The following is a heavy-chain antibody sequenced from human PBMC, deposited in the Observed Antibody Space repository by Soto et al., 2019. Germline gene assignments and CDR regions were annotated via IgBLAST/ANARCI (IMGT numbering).Heavy chain of an antibody. CDR1: GSSSDPFT. Sequence: GGSLRLSCVASGSSSDPFTMHWVRELPGKGLEWVAGLSWDRSTVAYADAVQGRFTISRDHAKNSVDLLMDSLRPDDTALYFCAVSSPDIVVLPSSIYFTSWGPGTQVTVSS. CDR2: LSWDRSTV. CDR3: AVSSPDIVVLPSSIYFTS. V-gene: IGHV3-9*02. J-gene: IGHJ4*02. D-gene: IGHD2-15*01.